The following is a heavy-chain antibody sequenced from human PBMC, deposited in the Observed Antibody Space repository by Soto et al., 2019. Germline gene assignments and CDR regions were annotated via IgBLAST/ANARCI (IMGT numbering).Heavy chain of an antibody. CDR1: GFTADDYA. CDR3: AKDMKWGGMTTIHYFDS. V-gene: IGHV3-9*02. J-gene: IGHJ4*02. Sequence: EVQLVESGGGLVQPGRSLRLSCVASGFTADDYAIHWVRQAPGKGLEWVSGISSNSDTIDYADSVKGRFTISRDNAKNDLFLQMNSLRPEDTALYYCAKDMKWGGMTTIHYFDSWGQGTLVTVSS. CDR2: ISSNSDTI. D-gene: IGHD4-17*01.